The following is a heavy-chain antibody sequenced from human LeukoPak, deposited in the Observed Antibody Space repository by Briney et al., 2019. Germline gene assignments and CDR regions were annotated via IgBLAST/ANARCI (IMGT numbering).Heavy chain of an antibody. V-gene: IGHV1-69*04. D-gene: IGHD3-10*01. CDR2: IVPMFRIV. Sequence: ASVKVSCKASGYTFTNFFVHWVRQAPGQGLEWMGRIVPMFRIVDYAPKFQGRVTFTADTSTSTAYMELSTLRSDDTAVYYCARDTPGTTMPWGQGTLVTVSS. J-gene: IGHJ5*02. CDR3: ARDTPGTTMP. CDR1: GYTFTNFF.